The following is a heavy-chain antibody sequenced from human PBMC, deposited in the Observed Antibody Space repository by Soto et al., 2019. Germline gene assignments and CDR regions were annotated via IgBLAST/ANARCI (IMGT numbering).Heavy chain of an antibody. V-gene: IGHV3-30*18. Sequence: QVQLVESGGGVVQPGRSLRLSCAGSGFTFSAYGMDWVRQAPGKGLEWVAVISYDGSNKYYADSVKGRFTISRDNSKNTLYLQMNSLRAEDTAVYYCAKDRMGAGVRGYFYYWGQGTLVTVSS. D-gene: IGHD3-10*01. CDR2: ISYDGSNK. CDR3: AKDRMGAGVRGYFYY. CDR1: GFTFSAYG. J-gene: IGHJ4*02.